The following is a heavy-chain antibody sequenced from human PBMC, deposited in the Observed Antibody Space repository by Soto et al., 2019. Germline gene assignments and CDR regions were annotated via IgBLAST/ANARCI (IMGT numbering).Heavy chain of an antibody. J-gene: IGHJ4*02. Sequence: QVQLVESGGGVVQPGTSLRLSCATSGFTFSRHGMHWVRQTPGKGLEWLAVILNDASGHWYADSVKGRFTISRDNFENKLYLQMNGLRLEDTGMYYCARDDDYPDNGFDYWGQGTLVTVSS. D-gene: IGHD4-17*01. CDR1: GFTFSRHG. CDR2: ILNDASGH. V-gene: IGHV3-33*01. CDR3: ARDDDYPDNGFDY.